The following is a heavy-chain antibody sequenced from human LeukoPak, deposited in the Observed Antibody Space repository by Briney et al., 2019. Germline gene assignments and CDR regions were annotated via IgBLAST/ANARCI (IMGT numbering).Heavy chain of an antibody. CDR1: GGTFSSYA. Sequence: GASVKVSCKASGGTFSSYAISWVRQAPGQGLERMGGIIPIFGTANYAQKFQGRVTITADESTSTAYMELSSLRSEDTAVYYCARDQLSVLYSGSYRGGHFDYWGQGTLVTVSS. V-gene: IGHV1-69*13. D-gene: IGHD1-26*01. CDR3: ARDQLSVLYSGSYRGGHFDY. CDR2: IIPIFGTA. J-gene: IGHJ4*02.